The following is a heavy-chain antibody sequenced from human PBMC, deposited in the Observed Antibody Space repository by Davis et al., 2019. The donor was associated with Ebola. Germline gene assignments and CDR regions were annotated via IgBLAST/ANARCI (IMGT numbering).Heavy chain of an antibody. J-gene: IGHJ4*02. V-gene: IGHV1-69*04. Sequence: AASVKVSCKASGGTFSSYAISWVRQAPGQGLEWMGRIIPILGIANYAQKFQGRVTITADESTSTAYMELSSLRSEDTAVYYCARDKGNWWFDYWGQGTLVTVSS. D-gene: IGHD2-8*02. CDR3: ARDKGNWWFDY. CDR1: GGTFSSYA. CDR2: IIPILGIA.